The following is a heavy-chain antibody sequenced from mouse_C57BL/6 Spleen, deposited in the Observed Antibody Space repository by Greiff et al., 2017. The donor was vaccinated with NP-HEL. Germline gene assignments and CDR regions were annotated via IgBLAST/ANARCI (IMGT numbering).Heavy chain of an antibody. CDR3: ARLGTTVVAPFDY. D-gene: IGHD1-1*01. J-gene: IGHJ2*01. CDR1: GYTFTSYW. CDR2: IHPNSGST. Sequence: VQLQQPGAELVKPGASVKLSCKASGYTFTSYWMHWVKQRPGQGLEWIGMIHPNSGSTNYNEKFKSKATLTVDKSSSTAYMQLSSLTSEDSAVYYCARLGTTVVAPFDYWGKGTTLTVSS. V-gene: IGHV1-64*01.